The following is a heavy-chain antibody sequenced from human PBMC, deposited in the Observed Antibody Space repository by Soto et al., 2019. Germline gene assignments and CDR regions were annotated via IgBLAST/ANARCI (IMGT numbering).Heavy chain of an antibody. D-gene: IGHD6-19*01. CDR3: ARWLYGQWLVRVGYFDY. V-gene: IGHV6-1*01. Sequence: KAAQTLSLTCAISGDSVSSNSAAWNWIRQSPSRGLEWLGRTYYRSKWYNDYAVSVKSRITINPDTSKNQFSLQLNSVTPEDTAVYYCARWLYGQWLVRVGYFDYWGQGTLVTVSS. J-gene: IGHJ4*02. CDR2: TYYRSKWYN. CDR1: GDSVSSNSAA.